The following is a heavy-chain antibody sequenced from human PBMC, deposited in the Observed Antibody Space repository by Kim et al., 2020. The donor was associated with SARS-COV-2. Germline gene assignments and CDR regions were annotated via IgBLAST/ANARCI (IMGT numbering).Heavy chain of an antibody. V-gene: IGHV3-21*01. D-gene: IGHD2-15*01. CDR1: GFTFSSYS. Sequence: GGSLRLSCAASGFTFSSYSMNWVRQAPGKGLEWVSSISSSSSYIYYADSVKGRFTISRDNAKNSLYLQMNSLRAEDTAVYYCARDRVGARCSGGSCYGPGYYYYGMDVWGQGTTVTVSS. CDR3: ARDRVGARCSGGSCYGPGYYYYGMDV. J-gene: IGHJ6*02. CDR2: ISSSSSYI.